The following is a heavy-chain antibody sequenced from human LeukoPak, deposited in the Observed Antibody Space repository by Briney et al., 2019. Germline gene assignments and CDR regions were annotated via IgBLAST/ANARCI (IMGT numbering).Heavy chain of an antibody. D-gene: IGHD1-26*01. CDR2: IYYSGST. CDR1: GDSISSGGYY. CDR3: ARGGSNSYFQH. J-gene: IGHJ1*01. V-gene: IGHV4-31*03. Sequence: TLSLTCTVSGDSISSGGYYWSWIRQHPGKGLEWIGYIYYSGSTYYNPSLKSRVFIAVDTFENQFSLKLRSVTAADTAVYYCARGGSNSYFQHWGQGTLVTVSS.